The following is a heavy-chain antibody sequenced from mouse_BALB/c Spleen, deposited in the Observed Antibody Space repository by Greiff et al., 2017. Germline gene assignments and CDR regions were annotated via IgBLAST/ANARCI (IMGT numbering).Heavy chain of an antibody. Sequence: QVQLKQSGAELAKPGASVKMSCKASGYTFTSYWMHWVKQRPGQGLEWIGYINPSTGYTEYNQKFKDKATLTADKSSSTAYMQLSSLTSEDSAVYYCSSGLRRAFDYWGQGTTLTVSS. CDR1: GYTFTSYW. CDR2: INPSTGYT. J-gene: IGHJ2*01. V-gene: IGHV1-7*01. CDR3: SSGLRRAFDY. D-gene: IGHD2-2*01.